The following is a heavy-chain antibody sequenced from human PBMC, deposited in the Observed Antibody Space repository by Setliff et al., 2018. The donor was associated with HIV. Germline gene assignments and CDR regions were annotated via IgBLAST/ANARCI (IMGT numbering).Heavy chain of an antibody. V-gene: IGHV3-9*03. D-gene: IGHD6-13*01. CDR1: GLRFDDYA. CDR2: ISWNSDSM. J-gene: IGHJ4*02. Sequence: LRLSCAASGLRFDDYAMHWVRQAPGKGLEWVSGISWNSDSMGYADSVKGRFTISRDNAKNSLYLQMNSLRAEDMALYYCAKAKSSITAAGNVCFDYWGQGTLVTVSS. CDR3: AKAKSSITAAGNVCFDY.